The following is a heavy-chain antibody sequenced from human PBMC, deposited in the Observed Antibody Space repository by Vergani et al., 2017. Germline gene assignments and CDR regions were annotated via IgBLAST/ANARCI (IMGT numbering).Heavy chain of an antibody. Sequence: EVQLLESGGGLVQPGGSLRLSCAASGFTFSSYAMSWVRQAPGKGLEWVSAISGSGGSTYYADSVKGRFTISRDNSKNTLYLQMNSLRAEDTAVYYCAKDYGSGRRTYYFDYWSQGTLVTVSS. D-gene: IGHD3-10*01. CDR2: ISGSGGST. CDR3: AKDYGSGRRTYYFDY. J-gene: IGHJ4*02. CDR1: GFTFSSYA. V-gene: IGHV3-23*01.